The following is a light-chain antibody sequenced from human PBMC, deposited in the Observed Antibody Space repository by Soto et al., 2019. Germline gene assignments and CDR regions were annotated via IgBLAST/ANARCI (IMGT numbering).Light chain of an antibody. V-gene: IGKV4-1*01. CDR3: HQYYAIPHT. Sequence: DIVMTQSPDSLAVSLGERATINCKSSQSILYSSNNKNYLAWYQQKLGQPPKLLIYWASTRESGVPDRFSGSGSGTDFTLTISSLLAEDVAVYYCHQYYAIPHTFGQGTKLES. CDR1: QSILYSSNNKNY. CDR2: WAS. J-gene: IGKJ2*01.